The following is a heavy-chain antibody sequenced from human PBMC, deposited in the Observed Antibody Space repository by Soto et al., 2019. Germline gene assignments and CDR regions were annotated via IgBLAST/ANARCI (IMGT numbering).Heavy chain of an antibody. J-gene: IGHJ4*02. CDR2: IYYRGNT. CDR1: GGSITSSSYY. Sequence: SETLSLTCAVSGGSITSSSYYWGWIRQAPGRGLEWIGTIYYRGNTYYNPSLESRVTISADTSKNQLSLNLRSVTAADTAVYYCASPAGADYTFNYWGLGILVTVSS. V-gene: IGHV4-39*01. CDR3: ASPAGADYTFNY. D-gene: IGHD4-4*01.